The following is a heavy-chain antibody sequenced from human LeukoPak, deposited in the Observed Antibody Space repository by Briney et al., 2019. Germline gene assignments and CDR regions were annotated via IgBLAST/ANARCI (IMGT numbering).Heavy chain of an antibody. CDR1: GFTFSSYA. J-gene: IGHJ6*02. CDR2: ISGNGGST. CDR3: ASGIAAAGSTSYYYYGMDV. D-gene: IGHD6-13*01. Sequence: PGGSLRLSCAASGFTFSSYAMSWVRQAPGKGLEWVSSISGNGGSTYYADSVKGRFTISRDKSRNTLYLQMNSLRAEDTAVYYCASGIAAAGSTSYYYYGMDVWGQGTTVTVSS. V-gene: IGHV3-23*01.